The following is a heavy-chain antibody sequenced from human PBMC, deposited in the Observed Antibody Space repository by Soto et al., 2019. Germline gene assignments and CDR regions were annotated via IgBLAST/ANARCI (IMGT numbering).Heavy chain of an antibody. D-gene: IGHD5-18*01. CDR1: GGSVSSGSYY. CDR2: IYYSGST. Sequence: QVQLQESGPGLVKPSETLSLTCTVSGGSVSSGSYYWSWIRQPPGKGLEWIGYIYYSGSTNYNPSLKSRATISVDTSKNQFSLKLSSVTAADTAVYYCARDTDTANDYWGQGTLVTVSS. J-gene: IGHJ4*02. CDR3: ARDTDTANDY. V-gene: IGHV4-61*01.